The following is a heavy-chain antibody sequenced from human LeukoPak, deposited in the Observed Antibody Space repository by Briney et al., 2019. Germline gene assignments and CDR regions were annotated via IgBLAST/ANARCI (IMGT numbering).Heavy chain of an antibody. J-gene: IGHJ5*02. D-gene: IGHD3-10*01. V-gene: IGHV4-4*07. CDR1: GGSISSFY. Sequence: PWETLSLTCTVSGGSISSFYWSWIRQPAGKGLEWIGRIYTSGSTNYNPSLKSRVTMSVDTSKNQFSLKLSSVTAADTAVYYCARDKKSYYGSGSPPWFDPWGQGTLVTVSS. CDR3: ARDKKSYYGSGSPPWFDP. CDR2: IYTSGST.